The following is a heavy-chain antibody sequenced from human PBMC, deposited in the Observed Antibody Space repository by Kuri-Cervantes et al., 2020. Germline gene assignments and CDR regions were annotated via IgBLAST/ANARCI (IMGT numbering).Heavy chain of an antibody. CDR1: GFTFSSYG. CDR2: ISYDGSNK. D-gene: IGHD4-23*01. V-gene: IGHV3-30*03. CDR3: AQGGNKDY. Sequence: GESLKISCAASGFTFSSYGMHWVRQAPGKGLEWVAVISYDGSNKYYADSVKGRFTISRDNSKNTLYLQMNSLRAEDTAVYYCAQGGNKDYWDQGTLVTVSS. J-gene: IGHJ4*02.